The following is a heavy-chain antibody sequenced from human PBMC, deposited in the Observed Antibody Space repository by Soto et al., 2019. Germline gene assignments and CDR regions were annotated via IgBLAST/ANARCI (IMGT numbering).Heavy chain of an antibody. J-gene: IGHJ6*02. Sequence: VQLVDSGGGLVKPGGSLRLSCTGSGFTFSDYYMSWIRQAPGKGLEWISYISSSGSTIYYADSVKGRFTISRDNAKNSLYLQMNSLRAEDTAVYCCARVDYYYGMDVWGQGTTVTVSS. CDR3: ARVDYYYGMDV. CDR1: GFTFSDYY. V-gene: IGHV3-11*01. CDR2: ISSSGSTI.